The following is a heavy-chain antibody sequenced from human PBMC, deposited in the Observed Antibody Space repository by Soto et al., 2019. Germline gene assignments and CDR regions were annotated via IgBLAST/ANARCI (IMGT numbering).Heavy chain of an antibody. Sequence: GESLKISCKGSGYSFTSYWITWVRQMPGKXLEWMGRIDPSDSYTNYSPSFQGHVTISADKSINTAYLQWSNLKASDTAMYYCARAYCGGDCYSGPSWFDPWGQGTLVTVSS. CDR1: GYSFTSYW. CDR2: IDPSDSYT. CDR3: ARAYCGGDCYSGPSWFDP. D-gene: IGHD2-21*02. V-gene: IGHV5-10-1*01. J-gene: IGHJ5*02.